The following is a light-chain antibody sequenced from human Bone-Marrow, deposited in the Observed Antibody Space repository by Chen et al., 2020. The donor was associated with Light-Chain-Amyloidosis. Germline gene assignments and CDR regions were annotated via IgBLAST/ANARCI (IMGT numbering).Light chain of an antibody. J-gene: IGLJ2*01. CDR3: SSYTSSSAPVV. Sequence: SALTQPASVSASPGQSLTIYCTGSSSDVGGYDYVSWYQQHPGKAPKLLIYDVRIRPSGVSNRFSGSKSGNTASLAISGLLTEDEAAYYCSSYTSSSAPVVFGGGTKLTVL. V-gene: IGLV2-14*03. CDR2: DVR. CDR1: SSDVGGYDY.